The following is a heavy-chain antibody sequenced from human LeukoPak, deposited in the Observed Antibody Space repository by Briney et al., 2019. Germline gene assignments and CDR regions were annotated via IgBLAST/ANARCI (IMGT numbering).Heavy chain of an antibody. V-gene: IGHV1-2*02. CDR3: AREHKSYSSSRYYYMDV. Sequence: VASVKVSCKASGYTFTGYYMHWVRQAPGQGLEWMGWINPNSGGTNYAQKFQGRVTMTRDTSISTAYMELSRLRSDDTAVYYCAREHKSYSSSRYYYMDVWGKGTTVTVSS. CDR2: INPNSGGT. CDR1: GYTFTGYY. D-gene: IGHD6-6*01. J-gene: IGHJ6*03.